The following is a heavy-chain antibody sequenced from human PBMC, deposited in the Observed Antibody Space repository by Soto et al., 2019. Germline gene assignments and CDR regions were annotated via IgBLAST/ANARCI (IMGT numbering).Heavy chain of an antibody. J-gene: IGHJ4*02. D-gene: IGHD5-18*01. CDR3: ARVSGYSYGYVY. V-gene: IGHV4-59*01. CDR1: GGSISPFY. CDR2: IYYSGST. Sequence: SETLSLTCTVSGGSISPFYWSWIRQSPGKGLEWIGYIYYSGSTNYNPSLKSRVTISVDTSKNQFSLKLSSVTAADTAVYYCARVSGYSYGYVYWGQGTLVTV.